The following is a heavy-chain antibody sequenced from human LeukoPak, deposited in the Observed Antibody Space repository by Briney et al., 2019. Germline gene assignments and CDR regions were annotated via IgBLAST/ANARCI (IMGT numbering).Heavy chain of an antibody. V-gene: IGHV3-23*01. D-gene: IGHD6-19*01. Sequence: GGSLRLSCAASGFTFSSYAMSWVRQAPGKGLEWVSAISGSGGSTYYADSVKGRFTISRDNSKNTLYLQMNSLRAEDTAVYYCASNLAVAGTQLNYFDYWGQGTLVTVSS. CDR3: ASNLAVAGTQLNYFDY. J-gene: IGHJ4*02. CDR2: ISGSGGST. CDR1: GFTFSSYA.